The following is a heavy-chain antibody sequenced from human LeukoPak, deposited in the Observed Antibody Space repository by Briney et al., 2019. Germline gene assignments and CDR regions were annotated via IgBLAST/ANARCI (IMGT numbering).Heavy chain of an antibody. CDR1: GGSFSGYY. V-gene: IGHV4-34*01. CDR2: ISYSGGT. D-gene: IGHD3-22*01. Sequence: PSETLSLTCAVYGGSFSGYYWSWIRQPPGKGLEWIGSISYSGGTAYNPSLRSRVTISVDTSKNQFSLKVNSVTAADTAVYYCAREVEYYDSSGYRPHAFDIWGQGTLVTVSS. J-gene: IGHJ3*02. CDR3: AREVEYYDSSGYRPHAFDI.